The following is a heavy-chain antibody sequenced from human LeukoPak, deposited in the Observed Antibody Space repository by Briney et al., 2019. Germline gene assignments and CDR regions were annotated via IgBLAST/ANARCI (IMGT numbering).Heavy chain of an antibody. J-gene: IGHJ4*02. CDR2: INPNSGGT. Sequence: ASVKVSCKASGYTFTDYYMHWVRQAPEQGLEWMGWINPNSGGTNYAQRFQGRVTMTRDTSISTAYMDLSRLRSDDTAVYFCARDVGYCSSTSCYAYLKTLNYFDYWGQGTLVTVSS. V-gene: IGHV1-2*02. CDR1: GYTFTDYY. D-gene: IGHD2-2*03. CDR3: ARDVGYCSSTSCYAYLKTLNYFDY.